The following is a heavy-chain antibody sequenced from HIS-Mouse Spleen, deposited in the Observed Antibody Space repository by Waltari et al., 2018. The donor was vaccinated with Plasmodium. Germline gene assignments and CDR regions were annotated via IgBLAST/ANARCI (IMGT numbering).Heavy chain of an antibody. Sequence: QLQLQESGPGLVKPSETLSLTCTVPGGSIRSSTYYWGWIRQPPGKGLEWIGSIYYSGSTYYNPSLKSRVTISVDTSKNQSSLKLSSVTAADTAVYYCARDRITGTSYFDYWGQGTLVTVSS. V-gene: IGHV4-39*07. CDR1: GGSIRSSTYY. CDR3: ARDRITGTSYFDY. J-gene: IGHJ4*02. D-gene: IGHD1-7*01. CDR2: IYYSGST.